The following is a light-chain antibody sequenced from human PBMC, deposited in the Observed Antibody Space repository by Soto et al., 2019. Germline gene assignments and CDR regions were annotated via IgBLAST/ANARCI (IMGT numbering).Light chain of an antibody. CDR2: KAS. V-gene: IGKV1-5*03. CDR3: QQYKGHPLT. Sequence: DIQLTQSPATLSASVGDRVTITCRASQNTNSWVAWHQQKPGKAPKLLIYKASNLESGVPSRFSGSGSGTEFTLTISSLQADDFATYYCQQYKGHPLTFGGGTKVEIK. CDR1: QNTNSW. J-gene: IGKJ4*01.